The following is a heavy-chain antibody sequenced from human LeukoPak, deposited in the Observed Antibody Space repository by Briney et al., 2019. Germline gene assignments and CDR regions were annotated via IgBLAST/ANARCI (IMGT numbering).Heavy chain of an antibody. D-gene: IGHD3-22*01. V-gene: IGHV5-51*01. CDR2: IYPGDSDT. J-gene: IGHJ4*02. CDR1: GYSFTNYW. CDR3: ARTAEASSGYSY. Sequence: GESLKISCKGSGYSFTNYWIGWVRQMLGKGLELMGIIYPGDSDTRYSPSFQGQVTISADKSITTAYLQWSSLKASDTAMYYCARTAEASSGYSYWGQGTLVTVSS.